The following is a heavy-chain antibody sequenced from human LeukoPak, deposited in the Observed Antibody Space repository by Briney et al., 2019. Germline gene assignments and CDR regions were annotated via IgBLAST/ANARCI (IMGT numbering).Heavy chain of an antibody. Sequence: SETLSLTCAVYGGSFSGYYWSWIRQPPGKGLEWIGEINHSGSTNYNPSLKSRVTISVDTSKNQFSLKLSSVTAADTAVYYCARAEPDRNGYSGYDDYLRFDPWGQGTLVTVSS. CDR1: GGSFSGYY. D-gene: IGHD5-12*01. J-gene: IGHJ5*02. CDR3: ARAEPDRNGYSGYDDYLRFDP. CDR2: INHSGST. V-gene: IGHV4-34*01.